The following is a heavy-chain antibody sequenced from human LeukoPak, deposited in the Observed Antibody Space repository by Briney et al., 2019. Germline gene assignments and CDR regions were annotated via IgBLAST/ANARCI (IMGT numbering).Heavy chain of an antibody. CDR3: ARDGYDSSGTPLHAFDI. V-gene: IGHV4-61*08. J-gene: IGHJ3*02. D-gene: IGHD3-22*01. Sequence: SETLSLTCTVSGGSISSGGYYWSWIRQHPGKGLEWIGYIYYTGSTNYNPSLKSRVTISVDTSKNQFSLKLSSVTAADTAVYYCARDGYDSSGTPLHAFDIWGQGTMVTVSS. CDR1: GGSISSGGYY. CDR2: IYYTGST.